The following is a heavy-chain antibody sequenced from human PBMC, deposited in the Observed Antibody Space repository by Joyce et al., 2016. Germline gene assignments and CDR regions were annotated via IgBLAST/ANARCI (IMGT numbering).Heavy chain of an antibody. CDR1: DDSIRRSTFC. V-gene: IGHV4-39*01. J-gene: IGHJ6*02. Sequence: QLQLQESGPGLVKPSETLSLTCTVSDDSIRRSTFCWGWIRQRRGKGLEWIGTTYEDGSAYYGASLNSRITISVNTPKRQFSLKVISVTAADTAVYYCARHVGPAAYGSGKYYYRYGMDGCGRGITVSVSS. CDR3: ARHVGPAAYGSGKYYYRYGMDG. CDR2: TYEDGSA. D-gene: IGHD3-10*01.